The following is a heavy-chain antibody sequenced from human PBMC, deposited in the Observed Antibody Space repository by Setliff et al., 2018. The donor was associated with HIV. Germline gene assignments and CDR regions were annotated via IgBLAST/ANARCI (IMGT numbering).Heavy chain of an antibody. Sequence: SETLSLTCSVSGGSVSSVNYYWSWIRQPPGKGLEWIGYIHYTGSTTYNPSLKSRVTISVDTSKNQFSLELSSVTAADTAVYYCARGIGTRYNYYMDVWGIGTTVTVSS. CDR2: IHYTGST. J-gene: IGHJ6*03. CDR1: GGSVSSVNYY. D-gene: IGHD1-20*01. V-gene: IGHV4-61*01. CDR3: ARGIGTRYNYYMDV.